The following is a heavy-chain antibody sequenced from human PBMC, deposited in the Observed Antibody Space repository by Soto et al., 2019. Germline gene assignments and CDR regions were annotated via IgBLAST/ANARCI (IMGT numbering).Heavy chain of an antibody. CDR3: ARAPEISVTTYYYYGMDV. CDR1: GYTFTSYD. V-gene: IGHV1-8*01. Sequence: ASVKVSCKASGYTFTSYDINWVRQATGQGLEWMGRMNPNSGNTGYAQKFQGRVTMTRNTSISTAYMELSSLRSEDTAVYYCARAPEISVTTYYYYGMDVWGQGTTVTVSS. CDR2: MNPNSGNT. J-gene: IGHJ6*02. D-gene: IGHD4-4*01.